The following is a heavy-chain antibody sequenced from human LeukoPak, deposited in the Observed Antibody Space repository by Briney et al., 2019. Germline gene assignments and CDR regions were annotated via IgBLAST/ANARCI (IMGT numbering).Heavy chain of an antibody. Sequence: ASVKVSCEASGYTFTSYGISWVRQAPGQGLEWMGWISAYNGNTNYAQKLQGRVTMTTDTSTSTAYMELRSLRSDDTAVYYCARSPKGSSGWYSGYFQHWGQGTLVTVSS. CDR3: ARSPKGSSGWYSGYFQH. D-gene: IGHD6-19*01. CDR2: ISAYNGNT. J-gene: IGHJ1*01. CDR1: GYTFTSYG. V-gene: IGHV1-18*01.